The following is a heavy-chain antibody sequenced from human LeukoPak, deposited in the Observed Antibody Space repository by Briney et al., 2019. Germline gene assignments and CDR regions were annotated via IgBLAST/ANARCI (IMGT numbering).Heavy chain of an antibody. CDR3: ARDPVVVPAAVAAAGTPSGMDV. V-gene: IGHV1-18*01. CDR1: GYSFINYG. D-gene: IGHD6-13*01. Sequence: ASVKVSCKASGYSFINYGINCVRQAPGQGLEWMGWISPYNANTHFAQKLQGRVTMTTDTSTSTAYMELRSLRSDDTAVYYCARDPVVVPAAVAAAGTPSGMDVWGQGTTVTVSS. J-gene: IGHJ6*02. CDR2: ISPYNANT.